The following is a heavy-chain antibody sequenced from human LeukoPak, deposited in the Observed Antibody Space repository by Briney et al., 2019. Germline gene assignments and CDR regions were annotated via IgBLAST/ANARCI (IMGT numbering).Heavy chain of an antibody. D-gene: IGHD3-10*01. CDR2: VSAYNGNT. CDR1: GCTFTSYG. CDR3: ARGSVRITMVRGVIRALGY. Sequence: ASVKVSCKASGCTFTSYGISWVRQAPGQGLEWMGWVSAYNGNTNYAQKLQGRVTMTTDTSTSTAYMELRSLRSDDTAVYYCARGSVRITMVRGVIRALGYWGQGTLVTVSS. J-gene: IGHJ4*02. V-gene: IGHV1-18*04.